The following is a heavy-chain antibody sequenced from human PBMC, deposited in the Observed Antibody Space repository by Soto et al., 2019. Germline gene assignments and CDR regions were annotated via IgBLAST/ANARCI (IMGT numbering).Heavy chain of an antibody. CDR1: GGSISSGGYY. CDR3: ARVLSSSKTYFDY. Sequence: SLTCTVSGGSISSGGYYWSWIRQHPGKGLEWIGYIYYSGSTYYNPSLKSRVTISVDTSKNQFSLKLSSVTAADTAVYYCARVLSSSKTYFDYWGQGTLVTVSS. V-gene: IGHV4-31*03. J-gene: IGHJ4*02. D-gene: IGHD3-16*01. CDR2: IYYSGST.